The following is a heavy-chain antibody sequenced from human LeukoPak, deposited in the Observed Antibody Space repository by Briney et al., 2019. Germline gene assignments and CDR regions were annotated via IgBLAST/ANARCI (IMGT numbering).Heavy chain of an antibody. D-gene: IGHD6-13*01. CDR2: IYYSGST. J-gene: IGHJ4*02. V-gene: IGHV4-30-4*08. CDR3: ASLGIAAAGRVDY. Sequence: SETLSLTCTVSGGSISSGDYYWSWIRQPPGKCLEWIGYIYYSGSTYYNPSLKSRVTISVDTSKNQFSLKLSSVTAADTAVYYCASLGIAAAGRVDYWGQGTLVTVSS. CDR1: GGSISSGDYY.